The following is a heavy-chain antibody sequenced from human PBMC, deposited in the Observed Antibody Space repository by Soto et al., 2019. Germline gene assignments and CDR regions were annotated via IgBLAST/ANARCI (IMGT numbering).Heavy chain of an antibody. D-gene: IGHD6-13*01. CDR3: ARLQTAVPHY. Sequence: QVQLQESGPGLVMPSETLSLTCTVSGDSISGSPYYWGRIRQPPGKRLEWIGSIFYDGYTVYTPSPXXRGTISVDTSKNQFSLKLTSVAAAATATYFCARLQTAVPHYWGQGILVTGSS. J-gene: IGHJ4*02. CDR2: IFYDGYT. CDR1: GDSISGSPYY. V-gene: IGHV4-39*01.